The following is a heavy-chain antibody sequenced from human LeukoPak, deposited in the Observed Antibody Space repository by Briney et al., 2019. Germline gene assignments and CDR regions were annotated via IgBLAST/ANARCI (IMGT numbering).Heavy chain of an antibody. CDR3: AGVVVQAFDI. CDR2: IYYSGST. CDR1: GYSISSGYY. V-gene: IGHV4-38-2*02. D-gene: IGHD2-21*01. Sequence: SETLSLTCSVSGYSISSGYYWGWIRQPPGKGLEWIGSIYYSGSTYYNPSLKSRVTISVDTSKNQFSLKLSSVTAADTAVYYCAGVVVQAFDIWGQGTMVTVSS. J-gene: IGHJ3*02.